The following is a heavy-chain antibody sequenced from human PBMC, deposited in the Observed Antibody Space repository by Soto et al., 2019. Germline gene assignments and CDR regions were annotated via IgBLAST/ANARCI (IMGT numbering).Heavy chain of an antibody. CDR1: GYTFTTYG. Sequence: ASVKVSCKASGYTFTTYGISWVRQAPGQGLEWLGWINTHNGNTNYAQNLQGRVIMTADTSTSTAYMELRSLRSDDTAVYYCARDLAAAPVYWGQGTLVTVSS. J-gene: IGHJ4*02. CDR2: INTHNGNT. CDR3: ARDLAAAPVY. V-gene: IGHV1-18*01. D-gene: IGHD2-15*01.